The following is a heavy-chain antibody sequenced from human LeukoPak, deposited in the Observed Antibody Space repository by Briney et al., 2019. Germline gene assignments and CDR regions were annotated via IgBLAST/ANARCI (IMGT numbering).Heavy chain of an antibody. V-gene: IGHV3-21*01. J-gene: IGHJ4*02. D-gene: IGHD2-2*03. CDR1: GFTFRNYN. CDR2: LRVRGTYI. Sequence: GGSLRLSCAASGFTFRNYNMNWVRQAPGKGLDWAPSLRVRGTYIYYAASIKGRFTISRDDARNSLYLQMNSLRADDTAVYYCVKDFAFGYCNATTCRYPFDSWGQGTPVTVSS. CDR3: VKDFAFGYCNATTCRYPFDS.